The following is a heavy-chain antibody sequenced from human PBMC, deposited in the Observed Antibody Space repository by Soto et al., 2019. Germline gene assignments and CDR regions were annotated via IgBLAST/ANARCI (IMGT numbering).Heavy chain of an antibody. CDR2: INPGGGST. V-gene: IGHV1-46*01. Sequence: ASVKVSCKASGYTFTSYYMHWVRQAPGQGLEWMGIINPGGGSTSYAQKFQGRVTMTRDTSTSTVYMELSSLRSEDTAVYYCARVRTNTYYYDSSGGDAFDIWGQGTMVTVSS. CDR3: ARVRTNTYYYDSSGGDAFDI. CDR1: GYTFTSYY. D-gene: IGHD3-22*01. J-gene: IGHJ3*02.